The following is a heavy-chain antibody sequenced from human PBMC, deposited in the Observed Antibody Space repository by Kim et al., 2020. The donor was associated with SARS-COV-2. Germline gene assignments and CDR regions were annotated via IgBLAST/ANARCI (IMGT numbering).Heavy chain of an antibody. V-gene: IGHV5-10-1*01. CDR2: DSYT. J-gene: IGHJ1*01. Sequence: DSYTNNSPSFQGHVTISADKSISTAYLQWSSLKASDTAMYYCARHLSFQHWGQGTLVTVSS. CDR3: ARHLSFQH.